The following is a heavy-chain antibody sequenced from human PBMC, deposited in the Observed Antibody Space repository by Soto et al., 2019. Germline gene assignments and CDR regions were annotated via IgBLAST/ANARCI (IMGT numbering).Heavy chain of an antibody. CDR1: GGTFSTYT. J-gene: IGHJ6*02. CDR2: IIPVLGIA. V-gene: IGHV1-69*02. CDR3: ARGASADPYYYDSSGYPFPMDV. Sequence: SVKVSCKASGGTFSTYTITWLRQAPGQGPEWMGRIIPVLGIANYAQKFQGRVTITADESTSTAYMELSSLRSEDTAVYYCARGASADPYYYDSSGYPFPMDVWGQGTTVTVSS. D-gene: IGHD3-22*01.